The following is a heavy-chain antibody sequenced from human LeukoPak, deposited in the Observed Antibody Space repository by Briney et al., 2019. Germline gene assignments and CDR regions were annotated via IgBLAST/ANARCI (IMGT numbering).Heavy chain of an antibody. CDR3: ASTITIFGVVTYYYYMDV. CDR2: TNHSGST. V-gene: IGHV4-34*01. Sequence: PSETLSLTCAVYGGSFSGYYWSWIRQPPGKGLEWIGETNHSGSTNYNPSLKSRVTISVDTSKNQFSLKLSSVTAADTAVYYCASTITIFGVVTYYYYMDVWGKGTTVTVSS. J-gene: IGHJ6*03. CDR1: GGSFSGYY. D-gene: IGHD3-3*01.